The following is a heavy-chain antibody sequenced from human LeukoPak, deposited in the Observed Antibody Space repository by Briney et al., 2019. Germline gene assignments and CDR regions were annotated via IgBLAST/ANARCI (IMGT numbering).Heavy chain of an antibody. V-gene: IGHV4-38-2*02. CDR3: ARQMFGYSSSWYRYFQH. D-gene: IGHD6-13*01. CDR1: GYSISSGYY. CDR2: IYHSGST. Sequence: SETLSLTCTVSGYSISSGYYWGWIRQPPGKGLEWIGSIYHSGSTYYNPSLKSRVTISVDTSKNQFSLELSSVTAADTAVYYCARQMFGYSSSWYRYFQHWGQGTLVTVSS. J-gene: IGHJ1*01.